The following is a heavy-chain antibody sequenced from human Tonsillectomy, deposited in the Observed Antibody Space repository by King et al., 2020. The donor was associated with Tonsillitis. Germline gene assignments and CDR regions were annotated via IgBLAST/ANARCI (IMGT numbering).Heavy chain of an antibody. J-gene: IGHJ2*01. CDR2: INHSGST. V-gene: IGHV4-34*01. CDR1: DGSFSDYY. Sequence: QVQLQQWGAGLLKPSETLSLTCAVYDGSFSDYYWSWIRQPPGKGLEWIGEINHSGSTNYNPSLKSRVTISVDTSKNQFSLRLSSVTAADTAVYYCAGDIAYFDLWGRGTLVTVSS. CDR3: AGDIAYFDL.